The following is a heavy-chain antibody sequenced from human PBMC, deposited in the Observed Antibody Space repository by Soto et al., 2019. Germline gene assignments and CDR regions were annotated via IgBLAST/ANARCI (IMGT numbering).Heavy chain of an antibody. CDR3: TRELDSSGWYVAVDY. CDR1: GFTFGDYA. Sequence: GGSLRLSCTASGFTFGDYAMSWFRQAPGKWLEWVGFIRSKAYGGTTEYAASVKGRFTISRDDSKSIAYLQMNSLKTEDTAVYYCTRELDSSGWYVAVDYWGQGTLVTVSS. D-gene: IGHD6-19*01. CDR2: IRSKAYGGTT. V-gene: IGHV3-49*03. J-gene: IGHJ4*02.